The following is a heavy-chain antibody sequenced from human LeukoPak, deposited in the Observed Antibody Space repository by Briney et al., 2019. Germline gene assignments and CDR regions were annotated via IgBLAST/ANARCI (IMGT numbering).Heavy chain of an antibody. V-gene: IGHV3-48*03. J-gene: IGHJ4*02. CDR3: AREKWLLHYFDY. CDR1: GFTFSSYE. D-gene: IGHD3-22*01. CDR2: ISSSGSTI. Sequence: GGSLRLSCAASGFTFSSYEMNWVRQAPGKGLEWVSCISSSGSTIYYADSVKGRFTISRDNAKNSLYLQMNSLRAEDTAVYYCAREKWLLHYFDYWGQGTLVTVSS.